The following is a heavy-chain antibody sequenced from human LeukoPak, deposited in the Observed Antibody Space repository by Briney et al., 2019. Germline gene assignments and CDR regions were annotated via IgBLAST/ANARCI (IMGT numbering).Heavy chain of an antibody. V-gene: IGHV4-59*08. CDR2: IFYSGST. D-gene: IGHD6-13*01. J-gene: IGHJ4*02. Sequence: PSETLSLTCTVSGGSISSYYWSWIRQPPGKGLEWIGYIFYSGSTNYNPSLKSRVTISVDTSKNQFSLKLSSVTAADPAVYYCARHTGYSSSWGDYWGQGTLVTVPS. CDR1: GGSISSYY. CDR3: ARHTGYSSSWGDY.